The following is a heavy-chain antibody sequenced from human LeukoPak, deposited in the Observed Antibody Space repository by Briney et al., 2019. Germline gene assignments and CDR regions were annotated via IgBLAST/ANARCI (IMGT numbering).Heavy chain of an antibody. D-gene: IGHD2-2*01. Sequence: PGGSLRLSCAASGFTFSSYSMNWVRQAPGKGLEWVSSISSSSSYVYYADSVKGRFTISRDSSKNTLYLQMNSLRAEDTAVYYCASGCSSTSCHYYFDYWGQGTLVTVSS. V-gene: IGHV3-21*01. CDR2: ISSSSSYV. CDR1: GFTFSSYS. J-gene: IGHJ4*02. CDR3: ASGCSSTSCHYYFDY.